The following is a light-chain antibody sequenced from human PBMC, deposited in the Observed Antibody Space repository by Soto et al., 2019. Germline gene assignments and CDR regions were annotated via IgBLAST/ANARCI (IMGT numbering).Light chain of an antibody. CDR1: QRLSSN. Sequence: EIVMTQSPATLSVSPGERATLSCRASQRLSSNLAWYQQKPGQAPRLLIYGVSTRATGVPARFSGGGSGTEFTLTISSLQSEDFVVYYCQQYNSWPPITFGQGTRLEIK. V-gene: IGKV3-15*01. J-gene: IGKJ5*01. CDR2: GVS. CDR3: QQYNSWPPIT.